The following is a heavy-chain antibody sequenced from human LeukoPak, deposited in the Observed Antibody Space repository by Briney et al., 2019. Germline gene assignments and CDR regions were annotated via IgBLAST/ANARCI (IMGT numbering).Heavy chain of an antibody. Sequence: PSQTLSLTCTVSGGSISSYYWSWIRQPPGRGLEWIGYIYYSGSTNYNPSLKSRVTISVDTSKNQFSLKLSSVTAADTAVYYCARSTEPNYYGSGSYYYFDYWGQGTLVTVSS. J-gene: IGHJ4*02. CDR1: GGSISSYY. CDR2: IYYSGST. CDR3: ARSTEPNYYGSGSYYYFDY. D-gene: IGHD3-10*01. V-gene: IGHV4-59*08.